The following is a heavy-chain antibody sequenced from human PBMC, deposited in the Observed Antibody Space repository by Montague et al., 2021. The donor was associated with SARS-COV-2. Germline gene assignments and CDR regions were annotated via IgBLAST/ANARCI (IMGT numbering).Heavy chain of an antibody. CDR3: ARTYYDILTGYYNRGAFDN. D-gene: IGHD3-9*01. J-gene: IGHJ3*02. CDR2: IYYSGGT. CDR1: GGSISSYY. V-gene: IGHV4-59*08. Sequence: SETLSLTCTVSGGSISSYYWSWIRQPPGKGLEWIGYIYYSGGTNYNPSLKSRVTISVDTSKNQFSLKLSSVTAADTAVYYCARTYYDILTGYYNRGAFDNWGQGTMVTVSS.